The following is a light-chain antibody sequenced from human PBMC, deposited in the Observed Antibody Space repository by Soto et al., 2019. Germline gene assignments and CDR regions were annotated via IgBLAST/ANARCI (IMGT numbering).Light chain of an antibody. V-gene: IGLV2-14*01. Sequence: QSALTQPASVSGSPGQSITISCTGTSSDVGGYNYVSWYQQHPGTAPKLMIYVVSNRPSGVSNRFSGSKSGNTASLTISGLQAEDEADYYCSSYTSSSTLLYVFGTGTKLTVL. J-gene: IGLJ1*01. CDR2: VVS. CDR1: SSDVGGYNY. CDR3: SSYTSSSTLLYV.